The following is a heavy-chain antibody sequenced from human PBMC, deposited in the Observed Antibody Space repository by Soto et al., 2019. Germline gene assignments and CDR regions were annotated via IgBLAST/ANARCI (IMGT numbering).Heavy chain of an antibody. V-gene: IGHV3-23*01. CDR2: ITSSGGPT. CDR1: GFPFSTYE. J-gene: IGHJ5*01. CDR3: VKGGWLDD. Sequence: EVQLLESGGGLIQPGGSLRLSCAASGFPFSTYEMTWARQSPGKGLEWVAFITSSGGPTYYAGSVRGRFSISRDNSKNTLYLQMDSLRVEDTARYYCVKGGWLDDWGHGTLVTVSS.